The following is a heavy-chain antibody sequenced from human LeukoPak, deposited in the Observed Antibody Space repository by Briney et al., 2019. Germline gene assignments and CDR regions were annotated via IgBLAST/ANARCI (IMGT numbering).Heavy chain of an antibody. D-gene: IGHD5-12*01. V-gene: IGHV1-3*01. CDR2: INAGNGKT. J-gene: IGHJ6*04. CDR1: GFPLSTYA. CDR3: ARASIVATRYYFYGMDV. Sequence: GASVKVSFKASGFPLSTYAIHWVRQAPGQSLEWGGWINAGNGKTEYAQKLHDRVTITRDTSASTADMELSSLRSEDTAVYYCARASIVATRYYFYGMDVWGKGTTVIVSS.